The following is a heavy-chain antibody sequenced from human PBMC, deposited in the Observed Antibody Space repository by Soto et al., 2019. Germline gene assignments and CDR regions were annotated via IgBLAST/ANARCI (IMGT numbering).Heavy chain of an antibody. J-gene: IGHJ4*02. CDR3: AGDISVVWEAAY. Sequence: EVQLLESGGGLVQPGGSLRLSCAASGLTFSHYAMGWVRQAPTKGLEWVSAISGSGDATYYADSVKGRFTISRDNSKNTLYLQMNSLRAEDTAVYYCAGDISVVWEAAYWGQGTLVTVSS. D-gene: IGHD2-15*01. V-gene: IGHV3-23*01. CDR2: ISGSGDAT. CDR1: GLTFSHYA.